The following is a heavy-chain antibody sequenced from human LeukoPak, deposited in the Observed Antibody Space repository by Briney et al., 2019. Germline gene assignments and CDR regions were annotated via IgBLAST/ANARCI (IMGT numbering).Heavy chain of an antibody. Sequence: KPSETLSLTCTVSGGSISSSSYYWGWIRQPPGKGLEWIGSIYHSGSTYYNPSLKSRVTISVDTSKNQFSLKLSSVTAADTAVYYCARANRILRYFDWLSDAFDIWGQGTMVTVSS. CDR1: GGSISSSSYY. J-gene: IGHJ3*02. CDR2: IYHSGST. CDR3: ARANRILRYFDWLSDAFDI. D-gene: IGHD3-9*01. V-gene: IGHV4-39*07.